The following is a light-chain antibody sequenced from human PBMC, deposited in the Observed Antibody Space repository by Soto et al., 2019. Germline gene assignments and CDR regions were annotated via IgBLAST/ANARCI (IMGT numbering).Light chain of an antibody. Sequence: DIQMTQSPSSLSASVGNRVTITCRASQSISNFLSWYQQKPGKAPKLLIFGASILRSGVPSRFSGSGSETDFTLTINSLQPEDFGTYYCQQSYSTTWTFGQGTKVEVK. CDR2: GAS. CDR1: QSISNF. J-gene: IGKJ1*01. CDR3: QQSYSTTWT. V-gene: IGKV1-39*01.